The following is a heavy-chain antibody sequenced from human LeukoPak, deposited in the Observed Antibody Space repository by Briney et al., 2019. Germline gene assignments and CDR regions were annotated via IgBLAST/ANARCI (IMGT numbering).Heavy chain of an antibody. Sequence: GGSLRLSCAASGFTFSSYSMNWVRQAPGKGLEWVSSISSSSSYIYYADSVKGRFTISRDNAKNSLYLQMNSLRAEDTAVNYCARDATYCSSTSCLFDAFDIWGQGTMVTVSS. J-gene: IGHJ3*02. V-gene: IGHV3-21*01. CDR3: ARDATYCSSTSCLFDAFDI. D-gene: IGHD2-2*01. CDR1: GFTFSSYS. CDR2: ISSSSSYI.